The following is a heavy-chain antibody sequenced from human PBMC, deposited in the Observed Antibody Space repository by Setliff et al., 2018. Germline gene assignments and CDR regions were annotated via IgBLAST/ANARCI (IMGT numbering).Heavy chain of an antibody. CDR1: GFTFSSYG. D-gene: IGHD4-4*01. Sequence: GGSLRLSCAASGFTFSSYGMHWVRQAPGKGLEWVAVISYDGSNKYSADSVKGRFTISRDNSKNTLYLQMNSLRAEDTAVYYCAKDRDYTGVGLYYGMDVWGQGTTVTVSS. CDR2: ISYDGSNK. J-gene: IGHJ6*02. CDR3: AKDRDYTGVGLYYGMDV. V-gene: IGHV3-30*18.